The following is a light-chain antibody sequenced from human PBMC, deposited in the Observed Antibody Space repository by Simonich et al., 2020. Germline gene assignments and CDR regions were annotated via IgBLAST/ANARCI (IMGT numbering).Light chain of an antibody. J-gene: IGKJ4*01. CDR1: QSISSY. Sequence: DIQLTKSPSSLSASVGDIVTITYPASQSISSYLNWYQQKPGTAPNLLIYAASSLQSGVPSRFRGSGSGTDFTLTISSLQPEEFATYYCQQSYSTPLTFGGGTKVEIK. CDR3: QQSYSTPLT. CDR2: AAS. V-gene: IGKV1-39*01.